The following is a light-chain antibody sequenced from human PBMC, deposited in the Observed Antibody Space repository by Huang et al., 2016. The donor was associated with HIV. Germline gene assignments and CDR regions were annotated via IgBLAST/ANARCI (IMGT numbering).Light chain of an antibody. J-gene: IGKJ3*01. CDR2: AAS. Sequence: IRMTQSPSSLSVSTGDRVTITCRANQDINNFLAWYQQRPGSVPKLLIYAASTLQSGGPSRFSGNGSGTDFTLTIGCLHSEDVATYYCQQYDIHPLTFGPGTRVDIK. V-gene: IGKV1-8*01. CDR3: QQYDIHPLT. CDR1: QDINNF.